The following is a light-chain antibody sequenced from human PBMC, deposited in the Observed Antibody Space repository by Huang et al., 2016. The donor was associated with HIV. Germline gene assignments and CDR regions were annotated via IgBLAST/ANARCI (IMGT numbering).Light chain of an antibody. J-gene: IGKJ3*01. V-gene: IGKV2-28*01. CDR1: QSLLHRSGYDY. CDR2: LGS. CDR3: MQALQTPLT. Sequence: DIVMTQSPLSLPVTPGETASISYRSSQSLLHRSGYDYVDWYLQKPGQSPQLLIYLGSNRASGVPDRFSGSGSGTSFTLKIRRVEAEDVGVYYCMQALQTPLTFGPGTKVDIK.